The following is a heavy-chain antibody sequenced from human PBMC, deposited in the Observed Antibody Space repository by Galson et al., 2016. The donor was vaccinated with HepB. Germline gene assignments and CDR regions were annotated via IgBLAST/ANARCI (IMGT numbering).Heavy chain of an antibody. CDR2: VDHNGGT. V-gene: IGHV4-34*01. CDR3: AREDWYFDL. CDR1: GVSFSDYS. Sequence: SETLSLTCSVYGVSFSDYSWSWIRQPPGKGLEWVGEVDHNGGTNFNPSLKSRVTMSLDTSKNQFSLKLSSVTAADTAVYFCAREDWYFDLWGRGTLVTVSS. J-gene: IGHJ2*01.